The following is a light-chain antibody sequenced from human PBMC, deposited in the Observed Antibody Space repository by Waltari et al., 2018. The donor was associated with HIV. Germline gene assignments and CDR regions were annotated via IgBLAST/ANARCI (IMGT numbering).Light chain of an antibody. CDR1: SLRSYY. V-gene: IGLV3-19*01. Sequence: SSELTQDPAVSVALGQTVRVTCQGDSLRSYYARWYQQKPGQAPVLVIYGKNNRPSGIPDRCSGSSSGNTASLTITGAQAEDEADYYCNSRDSSGNLWVFGGGTKLTVL. CDR3: NSRDSSGNLWV. CDR2: GKN. J-gene: IGLJ2*01.